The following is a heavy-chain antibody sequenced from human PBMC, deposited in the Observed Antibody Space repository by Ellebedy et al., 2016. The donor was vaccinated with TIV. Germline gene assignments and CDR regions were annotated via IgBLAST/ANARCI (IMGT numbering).Heavy chain of an antibody. D-gene: IGHD1-26*01. CDR3: ARSGELDS. Sequence: PGGSLRLSCVESGLISDNFGMHWVRQAPGKGPEWVAVVWHGGNAKYYADSVKGRFTISRDNFKNTLYLQMDSLRVEDTAVYYCARSGELDSWGQGTLVTVSS. J-gene: IGHJ4*02. V-gene: IGHV3-33*01. CDR1: GLISDNFG. CDR2: VWHGGNAK.